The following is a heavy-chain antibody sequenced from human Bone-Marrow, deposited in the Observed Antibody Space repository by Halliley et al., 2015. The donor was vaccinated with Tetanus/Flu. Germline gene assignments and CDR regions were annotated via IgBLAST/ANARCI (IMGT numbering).Heavy chain of an antibody. J-gene: IGHJ5*02. D-gene: IGHD3-9*01. CDR1: GFTFSYYA. CDR3: VKDSARNYDILTDYSPYFFDP. CDR2: ISSNGGST. Sequence: SLRLSCSGSGFTFSYYAMHWVRQAPGKALEYVSAISSNGGSTYYADSVKGRFTVSRDNSKNTLSLQMSSLRPEDTAVYYCVKDSARNYDILTDYSPYFFDPWGQGTLVTVSS. V-gene: IGHV3-64D*09.